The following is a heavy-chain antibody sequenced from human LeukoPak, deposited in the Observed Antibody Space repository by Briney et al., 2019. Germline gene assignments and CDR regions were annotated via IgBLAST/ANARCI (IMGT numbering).Heavy chain of an antibody. D-gene: IGHD2-8*02. CDR1: GFTFSSFG. J-gene: IGHJ4*02. CDR2: IGYSGTDT. V-gene: IGHV3-30*02. CDR3: ARDLTERKYYIAF. Sequence: PGGSLRLSCAASGFTFSSFGIHWVRQAPGEGLEWVAYIGYSGTDTYYADSVKGRLTISRDNSKNTVHLQVNSLRAADTALYSCARDLTERKYYIAFWGQGTLVTVSS.